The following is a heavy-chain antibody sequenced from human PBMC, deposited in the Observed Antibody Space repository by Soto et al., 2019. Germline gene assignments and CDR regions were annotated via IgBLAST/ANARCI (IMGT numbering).Heavy chain of an antibody. J-gene: IGHJ4*02. CDR1: GFTFTSFS. D-gene: IGHD1-26*01. Sequence: EVQLLESGGGLVQPGGSLRLSCAASGFTFTSFSLSWGRQAPGKGLEWVLGISGLGRSIYYADSVKGRFTISRNNSKNTLYLQMNSLRADDTAVYYCSKSNGDTWERYFFDFWGQGTLVTVSS. CDR2: ISGLGRSI. CDR3: SKSNGDTWERYFFDF. V-gene: IGHV3-23*01.